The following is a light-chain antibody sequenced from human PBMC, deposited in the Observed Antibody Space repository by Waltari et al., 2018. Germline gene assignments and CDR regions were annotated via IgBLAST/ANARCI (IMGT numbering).Light chain of an antibody. V-gene: IGKV3D-15*01. CDR3: QQYDYWPWT. CDR1: QSVSST. J-gene: IGKJ1*01. CDR2: GTS. Sequence: IVMTQSPDTLSLSSGESAPLSCRASQSVSSTFAWFQQKPGQPPRLLIYGTSTRATGIPARFTGSGSGTEFSLTISSLQPEDFATYYCQQYDYWPWTFGQGTRVETK.